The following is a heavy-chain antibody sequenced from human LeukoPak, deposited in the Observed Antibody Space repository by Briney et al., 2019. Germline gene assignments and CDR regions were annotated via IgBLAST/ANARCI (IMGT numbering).Heavy chain of an antibody. V-gene: IGHV4-39*01. CDR2: IYYSGST. D-gene: IGHD2-8*01. CDR3: ARGAVMGYYYYMDV. Sequence: SETLSLTCTVSGGSISSSSYYWGWIRQPPGKGLEWIGSIYYSGSTYYNPSLKSRVTISVDTSKNQFSLKLSFVTAADTAVYYCARGAVMGYYYYMDVWGKGTTVTVSS. J-gene: IGHJ6*03. CDR1: GGSISSSSYY.